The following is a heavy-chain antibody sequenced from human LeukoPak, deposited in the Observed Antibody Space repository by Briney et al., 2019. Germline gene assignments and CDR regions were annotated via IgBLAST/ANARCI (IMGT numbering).Heavy chain of an antibody. V-gene: IGHV3-66*01. D-gene: IGHD1-26*01. Sequence: GGSLRLSCAASGFTFSDNYMSWVRQAPGKGLEWASIIYSGGNTYYPDSVKGRFTVSRDNSKNTLYLQTNSLRAEDTAVYYCARVIVGTTTRLDYFDYWGQGTLVTVSS. J-gene: IGHJ4*02. CDR2: IYSGGNT. CDR3: ARVIVGTTTRLDYFDY. CDR1: GFTFSDNY.